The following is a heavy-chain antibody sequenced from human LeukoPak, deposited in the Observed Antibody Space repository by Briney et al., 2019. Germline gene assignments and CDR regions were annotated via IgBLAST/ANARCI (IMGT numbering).Heavy chain of an antibody. CDR2: IYNSGIT. D-gene: IGHD4-11*01. CDR3: ARSVPSLDYLFDS. Sequence: PSETLSLTCTVSGGSISGYYWTWIRPLPGKGLEWIGYIYNSGITNYNPSLKSRVTVSVDTSKNQFSLRLTSVTAADTAVYYCARSVPSLDYLFDSWGHGTLVTVSS. J-gene: IGHJ5*01. CDR1: GGSISGYY. V-gene: IGHV4-59*08.